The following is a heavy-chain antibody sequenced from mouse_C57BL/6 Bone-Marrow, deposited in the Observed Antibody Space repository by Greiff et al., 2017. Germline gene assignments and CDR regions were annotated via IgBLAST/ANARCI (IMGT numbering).Heavy chain of an antibody. CDR3: ARDRVTTVAPYWYFDV. CDR2: INYDGSST. CDR1: GFTFSDYY. D-gene: IGHD1-1*01. J-gene: IGHJ1*03. Sequence: EVHLAESEGGLVQPGSSMKLSCTASGFTFSDYYMAWVRQVPEKGLEWVANINYDGSSTYYLDSLKSRFIISRDNAKNILYLQMSSLKSEDTATYYCARDRVTTVAPYWYFDVWGTGTTVTVSS. V-gene: IGHV5-16*01.